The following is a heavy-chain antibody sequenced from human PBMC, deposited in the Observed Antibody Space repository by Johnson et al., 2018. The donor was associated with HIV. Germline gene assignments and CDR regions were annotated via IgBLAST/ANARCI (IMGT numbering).Heavy chain of an antibody. CDR2: IRHDGGNT. Sequence: QMQLVESGGGLVNPGGSLRLSCAASGFTFSNAWTSWVLQAPVQGLERVAFIRHDGGNTYYADSVNGRFTISRDNSKNTLYLQMNSLRAEDTAVYYCAKDDRELDAFDIWGQGTMVTVSS. J-gene: IGHJ3*02. V-gene: IGHV3-30*02. CDR3: AKDDRELDAFDI. CDR1: GFTFSNAW. D-gene: IGHD1-26*01.